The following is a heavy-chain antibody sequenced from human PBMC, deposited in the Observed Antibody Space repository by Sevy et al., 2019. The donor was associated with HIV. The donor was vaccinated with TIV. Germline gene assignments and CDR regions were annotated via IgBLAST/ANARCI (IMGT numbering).Heavy chain of an antibody. D-gene: IGHD3-22*01. CDR2: FDPEDGDT. V-gene: IGHV1-24*01. J-gene: IGHJ4*02. Sequence: ASVKVSCKVSGYTLTKLDMHWVRQAPGKGLEWMGGFDPEDGDTFYAQKFQGRVTMTEDTSTDTAYMELSSLRSEDTAVYYCTTMEYYHNIIGSSSGDYWSQGTLVTVSS. CDR3: TTMEYYHNIIGSSSGDY. CDR1: GYTLTKLD.